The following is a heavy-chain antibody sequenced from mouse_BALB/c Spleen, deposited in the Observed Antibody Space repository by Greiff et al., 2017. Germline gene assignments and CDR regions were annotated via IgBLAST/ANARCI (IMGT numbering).Heavy chain of an antibody. CDR3: ARGEDYLYAMDY. Sequence: VMLVESGPGLVAPSQSLSITCTVSGFSLTSYGVHWVRQPPGKGLEWLGVIWAGGSTNYNSALMSRLSISKDNSKSQVFLKMNSLQTDDTAMYYCARGEDYLYAMDYWGQGTSVTVSS. J-gene: IGHJ4*01. D-gene: IGHD2-4*01. CDR2: IWAGGST. V-gene: IGHV2-9*02. CDR1: GFSLTSYG.